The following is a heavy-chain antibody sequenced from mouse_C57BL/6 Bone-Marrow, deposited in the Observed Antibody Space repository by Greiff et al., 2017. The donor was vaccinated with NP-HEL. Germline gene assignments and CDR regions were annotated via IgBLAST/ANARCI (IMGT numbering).Heavy chain of an antibody. D-gene: IGHD1-1*01. CDR2: IDPSDSET. Sequence: VQLQQPGAELVRPGSSVKLSCKASGYTFTSYWLHWVKQRPIQGLEWIGNIDPSDSETHYNQKFKDKATLPGDKSSSTDYMQLSSLTSEDSAVYYCARWDYYGSSYVWYYFDYWGQGTTLTVSS. J-gene: IGHJ2*01. CDR1: GYTFTSYW. V-gene: IGHV1-52*01. CDR3: ARWDYYGSSYVWYYFDY.